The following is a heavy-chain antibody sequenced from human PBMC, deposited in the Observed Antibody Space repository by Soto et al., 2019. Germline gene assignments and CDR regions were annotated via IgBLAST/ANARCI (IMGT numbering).Heavy chain of an antibody. V-gene: IGHV3-23*01. CDR3: AKGLWRDRQWLAFDY. CDR2: ISGSGGST. CDR1: GFTFSSYA. J-gene: IGHJ4*02. D-gene: IGHD6-19*01. Sequence: GGSLRLSCAASGFTFSSYAMSWVRQAPGKGLEWVSAISGSGGSTYYADSVKGRFTISRDNSKNTLYLQMNSLRAEDTAVYYCAKGLWRDRQWLAFDYWGQGTLVTVSS.